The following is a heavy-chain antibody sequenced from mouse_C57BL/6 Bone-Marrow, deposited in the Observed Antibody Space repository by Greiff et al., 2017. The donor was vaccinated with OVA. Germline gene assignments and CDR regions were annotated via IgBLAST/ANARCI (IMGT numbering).Heavy chain of an antibody. D-gene: IGHD2-4*01. CDR1: GFSLTSYG. J-gene: IGHJ2*01. CDR3: ARSTMITTEVDY. Sequence: QVQLQQSGPGLVQPSQSLSITCTVSGFSLTSYGVHWVRQSPGKGLEWLGVIWSGGSPDSNAAFISRLSISKDNSKSQVFFKMNSLQADDTAIYYCARSTMITTEVDYWGQGTTLTVSS. V-gene: IGHV2-2*01. CDR2: IWSGGSP.